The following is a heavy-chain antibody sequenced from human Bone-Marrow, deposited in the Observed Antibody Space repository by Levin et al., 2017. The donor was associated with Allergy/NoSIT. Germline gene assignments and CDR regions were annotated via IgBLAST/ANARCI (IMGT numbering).Heavy chain of an antibody. J-gene: IGHJ3*01. CDR2: ITWNSGTR. CDR1: QFIFDDHG. D-gene: IGHD1-7*01. CDR3: ARVGNYAVVADAFDL. Sequence: GGSLRLSCAASQFIFDDHGMSWARQAPGKGLEWVSGITWNSGTRGYADSVKGRFTISRDNAKNTLYLQMNSLRVEDTALYYCARVGNYAVVADAFDLWGQGTMVTVSS. V-gene: IGHV3-20*04.